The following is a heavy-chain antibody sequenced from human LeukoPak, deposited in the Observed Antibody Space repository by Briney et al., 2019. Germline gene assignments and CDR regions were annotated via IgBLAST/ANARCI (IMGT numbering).Heavy chain of an antibody. J-gene: IGHJ4*02. CDR2: ISYDGSNK. Sequence: GGSPRLSCVASGFTFSSYAMHWVRQAPGKGLEWVAVISYDGSNKCYADSVKGRFTISRDNSKNTLYLQMNSLTAQDTAVYYCARAHQYCSRTSCYAGFDYWGQGTLVTVSS. CDR1: GFTFSSYA. V-gene: IGHV3-30*04. D-gene: IGHD2-2*01. CDR3: ARAHQYCSRTSCYAGFDY.